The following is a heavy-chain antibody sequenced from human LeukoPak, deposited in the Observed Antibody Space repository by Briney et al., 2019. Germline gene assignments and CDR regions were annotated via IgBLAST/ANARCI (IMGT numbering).Heavy chain of an antibody. CDR3: ASPAFLQKPGYPKFEYDY. J-gene: IGHJ4*01. CDR2: IYYSGST. V-gene: IGHV4-39*01. Sequence: PSETLSLTCTVSGGSISSSSYYWGWIRQPPGKGLEWIGSIYYSGSTYYNPSLKSRVTISVDTSKNQFSLKLRSVTAADTAVYYLASPAFLQKPGYPKFEYDYWGQGTLTTVSS. D-gene: IGHD2-2*03. CDR1: GGSISSSSYY.